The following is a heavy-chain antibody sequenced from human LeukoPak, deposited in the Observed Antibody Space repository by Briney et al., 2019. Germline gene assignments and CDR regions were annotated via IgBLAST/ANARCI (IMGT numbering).Heavy chain of an antibody. J-gene: IGHJ5*02. V-gene: IGHV3-7*01. D-gene: IGHD1-26*01. CDR1: GFTFSSYW. CDR2: IKQDGSEK. CDR3: ARGPHEGAPDPSYWFDP. Sequence: PGGSLRLSCAASGFTFSSYWMSWVRQAPGKGLEWVANIKQDGSEKYYVDSVKGRFTISRDNSKNTLYLQMNSLRAEDTAVYYCARGPHEGAPDPSYWFDPWGQGTLVTVSS.